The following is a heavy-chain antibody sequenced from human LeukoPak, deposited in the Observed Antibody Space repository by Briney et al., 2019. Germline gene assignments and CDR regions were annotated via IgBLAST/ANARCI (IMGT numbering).Heavy chain of an antibody. Sequence: GGSLKISCKGSGYSFTNFWIGWVRQMPGKGLEWMGIIYPGDSDTTYSPSFQGQVTISADKSTSTAYLQWSSLKASDTAMYYCARQWGRPFDIWGQGTMVTVSS. CDR1: GYSFTNFW. CDR3: ARQWGRPFDI. D-gene: IGHD1-26*01. J-gene: IGHJ3*02. V-gene: IGHV5-51*01. CDR2: IYPGDSDT.